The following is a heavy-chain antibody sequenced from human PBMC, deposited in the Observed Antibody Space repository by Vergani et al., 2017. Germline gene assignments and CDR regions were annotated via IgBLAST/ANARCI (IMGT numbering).Heavy chain of an antibody. D-gene: IGHD1-26*01. CDR1: GYTFGHFD. J-gene: IGHJ6*02. V-gene: IGHV3-30*02. CDR2: IRYDGSNP. Sequence: QEQLLQSGGGVVQPGGSLRLSCIGSGYTFGHFDMHWVRQAPGKGLAWVAFIRYDGSNPQYIDSVKGRFTISRDNSKDTLFLQMNGLRPEDTGTYFCAKKGGSLYYYGVDVRVQGTTITVSS. CDR3: AKKGGSLYYYGVDV.